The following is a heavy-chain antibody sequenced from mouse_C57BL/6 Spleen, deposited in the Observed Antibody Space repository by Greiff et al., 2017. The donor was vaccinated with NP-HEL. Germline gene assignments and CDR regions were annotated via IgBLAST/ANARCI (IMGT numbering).Heavy chain of an antibody. CDR2: INPNNGGT. CDR1: GYTFTDYY. V-gene: IGHV1-26*01. Sequence: VQLQQSGPELVKPGASVKISCKASGYTFTDYYMNWVKQSPGKSLEWIGDINPNNGGTSYNQKFKGKATLTVDKSSSTAYMELRSLTSEDSAVYYCAYGSRGGYAMDYWGQGTSVTVSS. CDR3: AYGSRGGYAMDY. D-gene: IGHD1-1*01. J-gene: IGHJ4*01.